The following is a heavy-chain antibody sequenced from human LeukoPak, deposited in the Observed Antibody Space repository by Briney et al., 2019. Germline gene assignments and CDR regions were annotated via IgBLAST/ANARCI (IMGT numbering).Heavy chain of an antibody. V-gene: IGHV3-30*02. CDR3: AKAIYYYYYMDV. Sequence: PGGSLRLSCAASGFTFSSYGMHWVRQAPGKGLEWVAFIRYDGNNKYYADSVKGRFTISRDNSKNTLYLQMNSLRAEDTAMYYCAKAIYYYYYMDVWGKGTTATVSS. J-gene: IGHJ6*03. CDR2: IRYDGNNK. CDR1: GFTFSSYG.